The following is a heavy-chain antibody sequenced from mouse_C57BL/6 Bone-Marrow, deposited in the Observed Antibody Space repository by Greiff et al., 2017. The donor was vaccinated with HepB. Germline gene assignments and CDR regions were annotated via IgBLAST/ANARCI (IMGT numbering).Heavy chain of an antibody. CDR1: GFPITSGYY. D-gene: IGHD1-1*01. CDR2: ITHSGET. CDR3: AGDRRDYGSSPWYFDV. V-gene: IGHV12-3*01. J-gene: IGHJ1*03. Sequence: VQLQQSGPGLVKPSQSLFLTCSITGFPITSGYYWIWIRQSPGKPLEWMGYITHSGETFYNPSLQSPISITRETSKNQFFLQLHSVTTEDTAMYYCAGDRRDYGSSPWYFDVWGTGTTVTVSS.